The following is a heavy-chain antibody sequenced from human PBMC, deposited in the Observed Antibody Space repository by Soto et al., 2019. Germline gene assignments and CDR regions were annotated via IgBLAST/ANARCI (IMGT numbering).Heavy chain of an antibody. J-gene: IGHJ4*02. CDR3: ARTRGDSSGVYYFDS. D-gene: IGHD3-22*01. CDR1: GFSFSDYY. V-gene: IGHV3-11*01. Sequence: QVQLVESGGVLVKPGGSLRLSCAASGFSFSDYYMSWIRQAPGKGLEWVSYISSSGSTRYYADSVMGRFAISRDNPKNSLYRQMNSLTGGDTALYYCARTRGDSSGVYYFDSWGQGTLVTVSS. CDR2: ISSSGSTR.